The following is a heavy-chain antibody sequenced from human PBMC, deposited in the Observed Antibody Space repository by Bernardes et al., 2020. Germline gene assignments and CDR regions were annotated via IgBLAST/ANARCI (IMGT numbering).Heavy chain of an antibody. CDR3: ARSGGIGLERPQNHFDY. D-gene: IGHD1-1*01. Sequence: SETLSLTCAVYGGSFSGYYWSWIRQPPGKGLEWIGEINHSGSTNYNPSPKSRVTISVDTSKNQFSLKLSSVTAADTAVYYCARSGGIGLERPQNHFDYWGQGTLVTVSS. V-gene: IGHV4-34*01. J-gene: IGHJ4*02. CDR1: GGSFSGYY. CDR2: INHSGST.